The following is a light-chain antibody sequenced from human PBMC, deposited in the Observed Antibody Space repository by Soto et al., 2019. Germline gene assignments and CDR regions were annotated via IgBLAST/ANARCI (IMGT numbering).Light chain of an antibody. Sequence: EIVLTQSPGSLSLSPGERATLSCRASQSVDSSFFAWYQQKPGQAPRLLIYGASNRATGIPDRFSGSGSATDLTLTISRLEPEDFAVYYCQQYVSSVTFGQGTKVEIK. CDR1: QSVDSSF. CDR3: QQYVSSVT. V-gene: IGKV3-20*01. CDR2: GAS. J-gene: IGKJ1*01.